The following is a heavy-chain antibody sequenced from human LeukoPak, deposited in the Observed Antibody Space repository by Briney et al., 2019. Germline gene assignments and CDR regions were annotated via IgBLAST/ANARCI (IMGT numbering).Heavy chain of an antibody. CDR2: YNPNSGDT. Sequence: ASVKVSCKASGYMFTGQFIHWVRQAPGQGLEWMGVYNPNSGDTTFSQRFQDRVTMTRDTSINTAFVELSRLTSDDTAVYYCARGGPRGNGFDYWGQGTLVSVSS. D-gene: IGHD6-25*01. CDR3: ARGGPRGNGFDY. J-gene: IGHJ4*02. CDR1: GYMFTGQF. V-gene: IGHV1-2*02.